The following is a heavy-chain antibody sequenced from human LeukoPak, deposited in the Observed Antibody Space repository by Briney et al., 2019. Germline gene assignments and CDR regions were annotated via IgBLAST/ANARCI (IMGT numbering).Heavy chain of an antibody. CDR2: ISGSGGST. V-gene: IGHV3-23*01. CDR3: AKWGSSWPYYFDY. J-gene: IGHJ4*02. D-gene: IGHD6-13*01. CDR1: GFTFSSYA. Sequence: GGSLRLSCAASGFTFSSYAMSWVRQAPGKGLEWVSAISGSGGSTYYADSVKGRFTISRDNSKNTLYLQMNSLRAEDTAVYYSAKWGSSWPYYFDYWGQGTLVTVSS.